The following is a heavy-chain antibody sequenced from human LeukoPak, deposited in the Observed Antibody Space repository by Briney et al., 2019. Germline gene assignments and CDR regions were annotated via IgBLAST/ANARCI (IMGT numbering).Heavy chain of an antibody. CDR1: GFTFDVYA. CDR2: ISGDGGST. V-gene: IGHV3-43*02. J-gene: IGHJ4*02. Sequence: PGGSLRLSCAASGFTFDVYAMHWDRQAPGKGLEWVSLISGDGGSTYYADSVKGRFTISRDNSKNSLYLQMDSLRTEDTALYYCAKDIMGITFGGGTRGLVDYWGQGTLVTVSS. D-gene: IGHD3-16*01. CDR3: AKDIMGITFGGGTRGLVDY.